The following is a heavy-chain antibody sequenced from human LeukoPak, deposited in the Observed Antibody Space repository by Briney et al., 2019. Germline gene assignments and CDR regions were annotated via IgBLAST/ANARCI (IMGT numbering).Heavy chain of an antibody. CDR3: ARDRLEPRGLRYYYYYGMDV. J-gene: IGHJ6*02. D-gene: IGHD4-17*01. V-gene: IGHV4-59*01. Sequence: PSETLSLTCTVSGCSISSYYWSWIRQPPGKGLEWIWYIYYSGRTKYNASLKSRVTISVDTSKNQFSLKLSSVTAADTAVYYCARDRLEPRGLRYYYYYGMDVWGQGTTVTVSS. CDR1: GCSISSYY. CDR2: IYYSGRT.